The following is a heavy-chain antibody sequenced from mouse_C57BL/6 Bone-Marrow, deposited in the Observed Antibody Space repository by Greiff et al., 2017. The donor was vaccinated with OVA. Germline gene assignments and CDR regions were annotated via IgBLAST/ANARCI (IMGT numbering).Heavy chain of an antibody. CDR1: GFTFSSYA. J-gene: IGHJ4*01. CDR3: ARGGANIYSMDY. CDR2: LSDGGSYT. D-gene: IGHD3-1*01. V-gene: IGHV5-4*03. Sequence: EVKLVESGGGLVKPGGSLKLSCAASGFTFSSYAMSWVRQTPEKRLEWVATLSDGGSYTYYPDNVKGRFPISRDNAKNNLYLQMSHLKSEDTAMYYCARGGANIYSMDYWGQGTSVTVSS.